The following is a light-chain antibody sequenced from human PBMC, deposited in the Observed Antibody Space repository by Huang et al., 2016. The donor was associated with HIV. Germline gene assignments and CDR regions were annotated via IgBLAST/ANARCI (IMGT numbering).Light chain of an antibody. CDR3: QQYGSSPPT. CDR1: QSVSSSY. V-gene: IGKV3-20*01. CDR2: GTS. J-gene: IGKJ2*01. Sequence: EIVLTQSPGTLSLSPGERATLSCRASQSVSSSYLAWYQRKPGQAPRLLIYGTSSRATGIPDRCSGSVSGTDFTLTISRLEPEDFAVYYCQQYGSSPPTFGQGTKLEIK.